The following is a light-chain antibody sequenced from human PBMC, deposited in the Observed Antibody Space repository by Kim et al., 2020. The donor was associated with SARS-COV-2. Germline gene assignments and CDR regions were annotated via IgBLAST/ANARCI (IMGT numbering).Light chain of an antibody. CDR3: AAWDDSLNGPV. CDR2: SNN. Sequence: QPVLTQPPSASGTPGQRVTISCSGSSSNIRSNTVNWYQQLPGTAPKLLIYSNNQRPSGVPDRFSGSKSGTSASLAISGLQSEDEADYYCAAWDDSLNGPVFGTGTKVTVL. CDR1: SSNIRSNT. V-gene: IGLV1-44*01. J-gene: IGLJ1*01.